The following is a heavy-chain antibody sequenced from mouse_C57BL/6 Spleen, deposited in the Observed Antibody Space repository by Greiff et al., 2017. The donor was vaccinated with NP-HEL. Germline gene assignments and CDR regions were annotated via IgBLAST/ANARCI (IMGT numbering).Heavy chain of an antibody. J-gene: IGHJ1*03. CDR3: ARGDSYYGSRYWYFDV. Sequence: EVQLQQSGPGLVKPSQSLSLTCSVTGYSITSGYYWNWIRQFPGNKLEWMGYISYDGSNNYNPYLKNRISITRDTSKNQFFLKLNSVTTEDTATYYCARGDSYYGSRYWYFDVWGTGTTVTVSS. V-gene: IGHV3-6*01. CDR2: ISYDGSN. CDR1: GYSITSGYY. D-gene: IGHD1-1*01.